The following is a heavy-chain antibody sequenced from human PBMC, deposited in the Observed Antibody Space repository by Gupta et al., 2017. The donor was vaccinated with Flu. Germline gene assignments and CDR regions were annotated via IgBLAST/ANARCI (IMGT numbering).Heavy chain of an antibody. CDR2: ISTSSSYI. CDR3: ATSGGPIGDFFDY. D-gene: IGHD3-16*01. CDR1: N. V-gene: IGHV3-21*01. J-gene: IGHJ4*02. Sequence: NMNWVRQAPGKGLEWVSSISTSSSYIWYADSLKGRFTISRDNTKNSLYLQMNSLRAEDTAVYYCATSGGPIGDFFDYWGQGTLVTVSS.